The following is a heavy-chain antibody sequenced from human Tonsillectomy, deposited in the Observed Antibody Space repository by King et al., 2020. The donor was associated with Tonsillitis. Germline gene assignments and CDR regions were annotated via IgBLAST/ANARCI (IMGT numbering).Heavy chain of an antibody. J-gene: IGHJ4*02. CDR1: GFTFSSYA. Sequence: VQLVESGGGLVQPGGSLRLSCAASGFTFSSYAMSWVRQAPGKGLEWVSAISGSGGSTYYADSVKGRFTISRDKSKNTLYLQMNSLRAEDTAVYYCATPMIVVVITTDYWGQGTLVTVSS. D-gene: IGHD3-22*01. V-gene: IGHV3-23*04. CDR3: ATPMIVVVITTDY. CDR2: ISGSGGST.